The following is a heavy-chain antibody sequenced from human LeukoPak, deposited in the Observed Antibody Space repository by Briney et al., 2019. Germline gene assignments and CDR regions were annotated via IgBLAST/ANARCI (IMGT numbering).Heavy chain of an antibody. V-gene: IGHV3-9*01. CDR3: AKGLGEMGAFDI. D-gene: IGHD5-24*01. Sequence: GGSLRLSCAASGFTFDDYAMHWVRQAPGKGLEWVSGISWNSGSIGYADSVKGRFTISRDNSKNTLYLQMNSLRAEDTAVYYCAKGLGEMGAFDIWGQGTMVTVSS. J-gene: IGHJ3*02. CDR1: GFTFDDYA. CDR2: ISWNSGSI.